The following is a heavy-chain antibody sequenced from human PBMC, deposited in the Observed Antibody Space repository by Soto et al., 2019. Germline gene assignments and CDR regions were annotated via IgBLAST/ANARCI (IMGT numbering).Heavy chain of an antibody. CDR2: IIPIFGTA. D-gene: IGHD2-15*01. Sequence: VSWTSFGDSFRGSAICWVRQAPGQGLEWMGGIIPIFGTANHAQKFQGRVTITADESTSTAYMELSSLRSEDTAVYYCASGIRVGRVDDWGQGTLVTLSS. J-gene: IGHJ4*02. V-gene: IGHV1-69*01. CDR3: ASGIRVGRVDD. CDR1: GDSFRGSA.